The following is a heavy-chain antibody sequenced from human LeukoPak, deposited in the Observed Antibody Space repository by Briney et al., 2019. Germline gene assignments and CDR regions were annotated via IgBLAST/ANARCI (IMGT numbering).Heavy chain of an antibody. D-gene: IGHD3-22*01. CDR1: GFTFSSYW. Sequence: GGSLRLSCAASGFTFSSYWMSWVRQAPGKGLEWVANIKQDGSEEYYVDSVKGRFTISRDNAKNSLYLQMNSLRAEDTAVYYCARGRKYYYDSSGYYDYWGQGTLVTVSS. CDR2: IKQDGSEE. CDR3: ARGRKYYYDSSGYYDY. V-gene: IGHV3-7*01. J-gene: IGHJ4*02.